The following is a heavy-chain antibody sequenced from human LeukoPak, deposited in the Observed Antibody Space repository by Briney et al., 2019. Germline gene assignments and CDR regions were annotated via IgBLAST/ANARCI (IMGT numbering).Heavy chain of an antibody. V-gene: IGHV4-38-2*02. J-gene: IGHJ4*02. Sequence: SETLSLTCTVSGYSISSGYYWGWIRQPPGKGLEWIGSIYHSGSTYYNPSLKSRVTISVDTSKNQFSLKLSSVTAADTAVYYCARVRYDFWSEDYWGQGTLVAVSS. CDR3: ARVRYDFWSEDY. CDR2: IYHSGST. D-gene: IGHD3-3*01. CDR1: GYSISSGYY.